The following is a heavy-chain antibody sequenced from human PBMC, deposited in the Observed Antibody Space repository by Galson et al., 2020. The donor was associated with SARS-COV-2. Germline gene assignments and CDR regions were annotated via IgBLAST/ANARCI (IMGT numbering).Heavy chain of an antibody. CDR1: GGTFSTGDYY. Sequence: SETLTLTCTVSGGTFSTGDYYWSWIRQPPGKGLEWIGYIYNSGSTYYNPSLKSGVTIPVDRPKNQFSLKLSSVTAADTAVYYCARNPAIAAFDYWGQGTLVTVSS. CDR2: IYNSGST. CDR3: ARNPAIAAFDY. J-gene: IGHJ4*02. V-gene: IGHV4-30-4*08. D-gene: IGHD6-13*01.